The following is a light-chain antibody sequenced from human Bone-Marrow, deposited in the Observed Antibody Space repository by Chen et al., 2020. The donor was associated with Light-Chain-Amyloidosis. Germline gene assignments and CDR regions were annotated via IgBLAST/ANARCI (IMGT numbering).Light chain of an antibody. CDR1: NIGSTS. CDR2: VDS. J-gene: IGLJ3*02. CDR3: QVWDRSSDRPV. Sequence: SYVLTQPSSVSVAPGQTATIAWGGNNIGSTSVHWYQQTPGQAPLLVVYVDSDWPSGIPGRVSGSNSGNAATLTISRVEAGDEADYDCQVWDRSSDRPVFGGGTKLTGL. V-gene: IGLV3-21*02.